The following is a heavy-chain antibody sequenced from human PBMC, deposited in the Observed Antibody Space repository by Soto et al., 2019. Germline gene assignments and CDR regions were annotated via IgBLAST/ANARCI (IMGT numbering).Heavy chain of an antibody. CDR1: GFTVSSNY. V-gene: IGHV3-53*01. CDR3: ARVGSGSYSKGYFDY. CDR2: IYSGGST. J-gene: IGHJ4*02. D-gene: IGHD1-26*01. Sequence: GGSLRLSCAASGFTVSSNYMSWVRQAPGKGLEWVSVIYSGGSTYYADSVKGRFTISRDNSKNTLYLQMNSLRAEDTAVYYCARVGSGSYSKGYFDYWGQGTLVTVSS.